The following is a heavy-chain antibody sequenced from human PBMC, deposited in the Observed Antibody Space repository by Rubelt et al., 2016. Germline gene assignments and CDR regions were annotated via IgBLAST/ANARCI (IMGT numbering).Heavy chain of an antibody. V-gene: IGHV4-59*12. D-gene: IGHD2-8*01. CDR1: GGSISSYY. CDR3: ARHRLLMVYARYYYYGMDV. Sequence: QVQLQESGPGLVKPSETLSLTCTVSGGSISSYYWSWIRQPPGKGLEWIGYIYYSRSTNYNPSLKSRVTISVDTSKNQFSLKLSSVTAADTAVYYCARHRLLMVYARYYYYGMDVWGQGTTVTVSS. J-gene: IGHJ6*02. CDR2: IYYSRST.